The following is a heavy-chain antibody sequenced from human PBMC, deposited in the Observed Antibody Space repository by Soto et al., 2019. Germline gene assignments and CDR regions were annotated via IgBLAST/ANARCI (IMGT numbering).Heavy chain of an antibody. CDR2: INAGNGNT. J-gene: IGHJ6*02. Sequence: GASVKVSCKASGYTFTSYAMHWVRQAHGQRLEWMGWINAGNGNTKYSQKFQGRVTITRDTSISTAYMELSRLRSDDTAVYYCARDLGRLAATQFRYYYGMDVWGQGTTVTVPS. D-gene: IGHD2-15*01. CDR3: ARDLGRLAATQFRYYYGMDV. CDR1: GYTFTSYA. V-gene: IGHV1-3*01.